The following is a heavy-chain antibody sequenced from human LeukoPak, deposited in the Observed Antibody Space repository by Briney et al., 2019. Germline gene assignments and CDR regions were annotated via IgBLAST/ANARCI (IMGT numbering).Heavy chain of an antibody. CDR2: ISSSSYI. V-gene: IGHV3-21*01. J-gene: IGHJ4*02. CDR1: GFTFSSYS. CDR3: ARDSIGGYDSSGYVY. Sequence: GGSLRLSCAASGFTFSSYSMNWVRQAPGKGLEWVSSISSSSYIYYADSVKGRFTISRDNAKNSLYLQMNSLRAEDTAVYYCARDSIGGYDSSGYVYWGQGTLVTVSS. D-gene: IGHD3-22*01.